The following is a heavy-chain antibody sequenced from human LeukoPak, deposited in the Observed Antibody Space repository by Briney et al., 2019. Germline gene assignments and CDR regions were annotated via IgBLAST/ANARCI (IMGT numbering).Heavy chain of an antibody. CDR3: ARQPNYYYGSGSYSDY. CDR1: GGSISSSSYY. Sequence: PSETLSLTCTVSGGSISSSSYYWGWIRQPPGKGLEWIGSIYYSGSTYYNPSLKSRVTISVDTSKNQFSLKLSSVTAADTAVYYCARQPNYYYGSGSYSDYWGQGTLVTVSS. CDR2: IYYSGST. V-gene: IGHV4-39*01. J-gene: IGHJ4*02. D-gene: IGHD3-10*01.